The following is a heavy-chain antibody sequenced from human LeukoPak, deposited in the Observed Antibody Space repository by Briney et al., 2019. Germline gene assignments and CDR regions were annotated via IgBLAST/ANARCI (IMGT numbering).Heavy chain of an antibody. Sequence: ASETLSLTCTVSGGSISSSSYYWGWIRQPPGKGLEWIGSIYYSGSTYYNPSLKSRVTISVDTSKNQFSLKLSSVTAADTAVYYCARDTPAIAAAGTFYWGQGTLVTVSS. D-gene: IGHD6-13*01. CDR2: IYYSGST. CDR3: ARDTPAIAAAGTFY. CDR1: GGSISSSSYY. J-gene: IGHJ4*02. V-gene: IGHV4-39*07.